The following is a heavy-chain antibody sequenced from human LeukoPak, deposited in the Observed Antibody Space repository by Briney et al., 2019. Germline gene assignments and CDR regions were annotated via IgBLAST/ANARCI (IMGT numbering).Heavy chain of an antibody. V-gene: IGHV4-39*07. J-gene: IGHJ5*02. CDR1: GGSISSSSYY. CDR3: ARAGDFWRGHYTLALVSWFDP. CDR2: LYYSGST. Sequence: SETLSLICTVSGGSISSSSYYWGWMRQPPGKGLEWVGSLYYSGSTYYNPSLKSRVTISVDSSKKQFSLKLSSVTAADTAVYYCARAGDFWRGHYTLALVSWFDPWGQGTLVTVSS. D-gene: IGHD3-3*01.